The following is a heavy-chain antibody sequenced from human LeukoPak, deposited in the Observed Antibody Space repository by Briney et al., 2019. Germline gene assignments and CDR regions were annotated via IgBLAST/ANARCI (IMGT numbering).Heavy chain of an antibody. CDR1: GYTFTSQD. J-gene: IGHJ4*02. Sequence: GASVKVSCKASGYTFTSQDINWVRQATGQGLEWMGWMNPNSGNTGYAQKFQGRVIMTRDTSINTAYMELYSLRSDDTAVYYCAREKTTIAAAEGDYWGQGTLVTVSS. D-gene: IGHD6-13*01. CDR2: MNPNSGNT. CDR3: AREKTTIAAAEGDY. V-gene: IGHV1-8*01.